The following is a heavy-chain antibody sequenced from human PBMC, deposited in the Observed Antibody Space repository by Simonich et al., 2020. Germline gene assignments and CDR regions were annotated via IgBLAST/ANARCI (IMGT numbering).Heavy chain of an antibody. CDR3: ATYYFDY. Sequence: EVQLLESGGGLVQPGGSLRLSCAASGFTFSSYAMSWVRQAPGKGLEWVAAIGGRGGSTSYADSVKGRFTISRDNSKNTLYLQMNSLRAEDTAVYYCATYYFDYWGQGTLVTVSS. CDR2: IGGRGGST. V-gene: IGHV3-23*01. CDR1: GFTFSSYA. J-gene: IGHJ4*02.